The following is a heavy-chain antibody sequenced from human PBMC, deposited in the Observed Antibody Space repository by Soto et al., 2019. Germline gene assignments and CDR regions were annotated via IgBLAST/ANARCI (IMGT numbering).Heavy chain of an antibody. CDR3: ARLRYGGYGNTFEC. V-gene: IGHV3-23*01. D-gene: IGHD5-12*01. Sequence: EVQLLESGGGLVQPGGSLRLSCAASGFNFSSYAMSWVRQAPGKGLEWVSAISGRGGSTYYADSVKGRFTSSRDNSKNTLYRQMNSLRAEDTAVYYCARLRYGGYGNTFECWGQGALVTVSS. J-gene: IGHJ4*02. CDR2: ISGRGGST. CDR1: GFNFSSYA.